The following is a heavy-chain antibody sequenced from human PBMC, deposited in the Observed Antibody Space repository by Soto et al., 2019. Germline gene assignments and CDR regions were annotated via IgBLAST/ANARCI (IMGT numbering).Heavy chain of an antibody. CDR1: GFTFSSYA. J-gene: IGHJ4*02. D-gene: IGHD6-19*01. CDR3: AKVGSSAWYHNSYFDY. CDR2: ISSTGST. Sequence: LRLSCAASGFTFSSYAMTWVRQAPGKGLEWLSVISSTGSTYFADSVKGRFTISRDNSKNTLSLQMHSLRVDDTAVYYCAKVGSSAWYHNSYFDYWGQGTLRTVSS. V-gene: IGHV3-23*01.